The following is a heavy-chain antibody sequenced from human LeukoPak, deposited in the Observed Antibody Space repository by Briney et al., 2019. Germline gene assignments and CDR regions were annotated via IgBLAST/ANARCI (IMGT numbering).Heavy chain of an antibody. CDR3: ARRSTVAWAFDI. J-gene: IGHJ3*02. Sequence: SETLSLPCTLSGDSICRSGYYWGWVRQPPGKGLEWVGCIYYSGTTYYHPSLKSRVTISIDTSKNQFSLKLRPVTDADTALYFCARRSTVAWAFDIWGQGTVVTVSS. CDR1: GDSICRSGYY. D-gene: IGHD4-23*01. CDR2: IYYSGTT. V-gene: IGHV4-39*07.